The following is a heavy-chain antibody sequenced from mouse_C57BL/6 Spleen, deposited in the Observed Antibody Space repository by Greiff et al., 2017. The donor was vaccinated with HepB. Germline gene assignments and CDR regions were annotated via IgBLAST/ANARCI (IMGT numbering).Heavy chain of an antibody. Sequence: VQLQQSGAELVKPGASVKLSCKASGYTFTSYWMHWVKQRPGQGLEWIGMIHPNSGSTNYNEKFKSKATLTVDKSSSTAYMQLSSLTSEDSAVYYCASPYYYGSSYYYFDYWGQGTTLTVSS. J-gene: IGHJ2*01. D-gene: IGHD1-1*01. V-gene: IGHV1-64*01. CDR1: GYTFTSYW. CDR3: ASPYYYGSSYYYFDY. CDR2: IHPNSGST.